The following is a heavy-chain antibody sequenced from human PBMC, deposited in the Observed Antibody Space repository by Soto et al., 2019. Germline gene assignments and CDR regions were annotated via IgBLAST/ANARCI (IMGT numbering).Heavy chain of an antibody. Sequence: EVQLVESGGGLVQPGRSLRLSCAASGFTFDDYAMHWVRQAPGKGLEWVSGISWNSGSIGYADSVKGRFTISRDNAKNSLYLQMNSLRAEDTALYYCFLIRSGWSKDAFDIWGQGTMVTVSS. V-gene: IGHV3-9*01. CDR2: ISWNSGSI. CDR3: FLIRSGWSKDAFDI. J-gene: IGHJ3*02. D-gene: IGHD6-19*01. CDR1: GFTFDDYA.